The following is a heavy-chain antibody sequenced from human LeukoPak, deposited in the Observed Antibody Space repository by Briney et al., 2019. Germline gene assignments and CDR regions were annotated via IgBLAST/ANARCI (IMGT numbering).Heavy chain of an antibody. V-gene: IGHV3-23*01. CDR3: ARESRESKLANYFYDSSGFSNIDY. CDR2: INVSGDNT. CDR1: GFTFNSYA. D-gene: IGHD3-22*01. J-gene: IGHJ4*02. Sequence: GGSPRLSCAASGFTFNSYAMSWVRQAPGKGLEWVSTINVSGDNTYYADSVKGRFTISRDNSKSTLYLQVSRLTAEDTAVYYCARESRESKLANYFYDSSGFSNIDYWGQGTLVTVSS.